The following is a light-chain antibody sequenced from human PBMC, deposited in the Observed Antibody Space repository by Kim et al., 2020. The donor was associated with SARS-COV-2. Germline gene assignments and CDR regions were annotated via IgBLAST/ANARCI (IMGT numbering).Light chain of an antibody. V-gene: IGKV3-15*01. Sequence: EIVMTQSPATLSVSPGKRVALSCRASQSVRSNLAWYQQKAGQVPRLLIYGASTRATDIPARFSGSGSGTEFALTISSLQSEDFAVYYCQQYNDWPLTFGGGTKVDIK. CDR1: QSVRSN. CDR3: QQYNDWPLT. CDR2: GAS. J-gene: IGKJ4*01.